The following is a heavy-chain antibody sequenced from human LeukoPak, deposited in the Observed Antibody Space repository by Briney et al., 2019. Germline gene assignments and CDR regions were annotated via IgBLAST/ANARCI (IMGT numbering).Heavy chain of an antibody. Sequence: PGRSLRLSCAASGFTFSSYAMHWVRQAPGKGLEWVAVISYDGSNKYYADSVKGRFTISRDNSKNTLYLQMNSLRAEDTAVYYCARDIVATIGGGHFDYWGQGTLVTAPS. CDR3: ARDIVATIGGGHFDY. V-gene: IGHV3-30*04. CDR1: GFTFSSYA. CDR2: ISYDGSNK. J-gene: IGHJ4*02. D-gene: IGHD5-12*01.